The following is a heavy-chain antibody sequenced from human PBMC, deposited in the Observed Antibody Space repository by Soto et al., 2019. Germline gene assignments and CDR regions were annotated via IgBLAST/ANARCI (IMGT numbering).Heavy chain of an antibody. CDR2: VHHSVTT. V-gene: IGHV4-39*07. J-gene: IGHJ5*02. CDR1: GGPVGYTSFY. CDR3: ARDEGYCSSTSCYGGNWFDP. Sequence: SETLSLTCDVSGGPVGYTSFYWGWLRQSPGKGLEWIGSVHHSVTTYYNPSLKGRVTISMDTSKNQFSLRLTSVTAADTAVYYCARDEGYCSSTSCYGGNWFDPWGQGTLVTVSS. D-gene: IGHD2-2*01.